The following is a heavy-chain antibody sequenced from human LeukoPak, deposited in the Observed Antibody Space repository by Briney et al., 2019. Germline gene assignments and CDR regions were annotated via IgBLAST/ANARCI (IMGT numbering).Heavy chain of an antibody. CDR1: GFIFSTYW. CDR3: VRGFDGYFGFDL. D-gene: IGHD5-24*01. Sequence: GGSLRLSCAASGFIFSTYWMSWVRLAPGKGLEWVANINQDGSETFYVESVRGRFTISRDNGKNSMFVQMDSLRGEDTAVYYCVRGFDGYFGFDLWGQGTMVTVSS. CDR2: INQDGSET. V-gene: IGHV3-7*05. J-gene: IGHJ3*01.